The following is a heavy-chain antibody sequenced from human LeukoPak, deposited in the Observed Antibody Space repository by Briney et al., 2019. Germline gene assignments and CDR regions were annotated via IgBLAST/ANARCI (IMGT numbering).Heavy chain of an antibody. V-gene: IGHV3-23*01. CDR3: AKVPVGATSPFFDY. J-gene: IGHJ4*02. CDR1: GFTFSSYA. D-gene: IGHD1-26*01. Sequence: GGSLRLSCAASGFTFSSYAMSWVRQAPGKGLEWVSAISGSGGRTYYADSVKGRFTISRDNSKNTLYLQMNSLRAEDTAVYYCAKVPVGATSPFFDYWGQGTLVTVST. CDR2: ISGSGGRT.